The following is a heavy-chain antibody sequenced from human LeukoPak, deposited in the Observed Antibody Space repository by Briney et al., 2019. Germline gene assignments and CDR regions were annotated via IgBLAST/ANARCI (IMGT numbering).Heavy chain of an antibody. D-gene: IGHD3-3*01. CDR2: IIPIFGTA. J-gene: IGHJ4*02. Sequence: ASVKVSCKASGGTFSSYAISWVRQAPGQGLEWMGGIIPIFGTANYAQKFQGRVTITTDESTSTAYMELSSLRSEDTAVYYCASLYDEGGDYFDYWGQGTLVIVSS. CDR3: ASLYDEGGDYFDY. V-gene: IGHV1-69*05. CDR1: GGTFSSYA.